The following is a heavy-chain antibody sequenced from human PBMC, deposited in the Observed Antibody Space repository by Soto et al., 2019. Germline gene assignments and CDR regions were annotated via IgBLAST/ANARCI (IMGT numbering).Heavy chain of an antibody. V-gene: IGHV1-69*01. CDR1: GGTFSSYA. D-gene: IGHD2-15*01. J-gene: IGHJ4*02. Sequence: QVQLVQSGAEVKKPGSSVNVSCKASGGTFSSYAISWVRQAPGQGLEWMGGIIPIFGTANYAQKFQGRVTITADESTSTAYMELSSLRSEDTAVYYCARLGYCSGGSCSPPEDYWGQGTLVTVSS. CDR3: ARLGYCSGGSCSPPEDY. CDR2: IIPIFGTA.